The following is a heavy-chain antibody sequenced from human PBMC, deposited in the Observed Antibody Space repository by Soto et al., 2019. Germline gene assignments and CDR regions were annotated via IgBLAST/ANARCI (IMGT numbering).Heavy chain of an antibody. J-gene: IGHJ4*02. CDR3: ATMVYATPFDY. Sequence: QVPLVQSGPEVKRPGASVKVSCKTSGYTFTRNGLTWVRQAPGQGLEWMGWIAAYNGNTNYAQRFQGRVTLTADTSTSTAYMELRSLRSDDTAVYYCATMVYATPFDYWGQGTLVTVSS. D-gene: IGHD2-8*01. CDR2: IAAYNGNT. V-gene: IGHV1-18*04. CDR1: GYTFTRNG.